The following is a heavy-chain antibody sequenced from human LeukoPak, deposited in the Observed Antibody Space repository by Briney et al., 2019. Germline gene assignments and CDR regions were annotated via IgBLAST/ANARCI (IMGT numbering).Heavy chain of an antibody. J-gene: IGHJ4*02. CDR1: GYTFTSYG. CDR2: ISAHNGNT. CDR3: ARSLDIVLMVYAVDY. D-gene: IGHD2-8*01. Sequence: ASVKVSCKASGYTFTSYGISWVRQAPGQGLEWMGWISAHNGNTNYAQKLQGRVTMTTDTSTSTAYMELRSLRSDDTAVYYCARSLDIVLMVYAVDYWGQGTLVTVSS. V-gene: IGHV1-18*01.